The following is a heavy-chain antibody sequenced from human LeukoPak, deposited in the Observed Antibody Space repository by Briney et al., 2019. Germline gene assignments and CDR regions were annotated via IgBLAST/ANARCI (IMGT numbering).Heavy chain of an antibody. J-gene: IGHJ4*02. CDR2: IYTSGST. Sequence: PSETLSPTCTVSGGSISSYYWSWIRQPAGKGLEWIGRIYTSGSTNYNPSLKSRVTISVDTSKNQFSLKLSSVTAADTAVYYCARLSVPSGAFDYWGQGTLVTVSS. D-gene: IGHD4/OR15-4a*01. V-gene: IGHV4-4*07. CDR3: ARLSVPSGAFDY. CDR1: GGSISSYY.